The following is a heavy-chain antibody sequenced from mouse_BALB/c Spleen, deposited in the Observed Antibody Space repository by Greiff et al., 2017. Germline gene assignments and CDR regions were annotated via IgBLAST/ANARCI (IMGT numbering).Heavy chain of an antibody. J-gene: IGHJ3*01. CDR3: ARHGGWLLLFAY. CDR2: ISSGGGST. Sequence: EVKLVESGGGLVKPGGSLKLSCAASGFAFSSYDMSWVRQTPEKRLEWVAYISSGGGSTYYPDTVKGRFTISRDNAKNTLYLQMSSLKSEDTAMYYCARHGGWLLLFAYWGQGTLVTVSA. V-gene: IGHV5-12-1*01. D-gene: IGHD2-3*01. CDR1: GFAFSSYD.